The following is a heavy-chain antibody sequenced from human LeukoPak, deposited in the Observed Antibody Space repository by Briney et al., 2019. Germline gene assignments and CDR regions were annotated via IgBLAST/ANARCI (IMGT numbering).Heavy chain of an antibody. D-gene: IGHD3-10*01. CDR3: ARGGTFGELLSYFDY. Sequence: SETLSLTCTVSGGSISSYYWSWIRQHPGKGLEWIGYIYYSGSTYYNPSLKSRVTISVDTSKNQFSLKLSSVTAADTAVYYCARGGTFGELLSYFDYWGQGTLVTVSS. V-gene: IGHV4-59*06. CDR2: IYYSGST. CDR1: GGSISSYY. J-gene: IGHJ4*02.